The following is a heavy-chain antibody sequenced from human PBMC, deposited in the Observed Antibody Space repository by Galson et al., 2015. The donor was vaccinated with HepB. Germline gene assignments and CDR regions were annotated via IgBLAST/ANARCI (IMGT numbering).Heavy chain of an antibody. CDR2: IIPTSGAA. J-gene: IGHJ4*02. Sequence: SVKVSCKASGGTFSTYSLSWVRQAPGQGLQWMGGIIPTSGAASNAQRFQGRVTFTADGSTSTAYMELSNLRSDDTAVYYCARDSIGYPFQFWGQGTLVTVSS. CDR3: ARDSIGYPFQF. CDR1: GGTFSTYS. D-gene: IGHD3-22*01. V-gene: IGHV1-69*13.